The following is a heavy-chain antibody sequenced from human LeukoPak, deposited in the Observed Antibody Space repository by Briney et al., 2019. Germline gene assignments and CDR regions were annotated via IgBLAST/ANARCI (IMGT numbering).Heavy chain of an antibody. CDR3: ARARKSGGITMMRGVKGRGWFDP. CDR1: GFTFSNYG. J-gene: IGHJ5*02. D-gene: IGHD3-10*01. CDR2: IRNDRSNK. V-gene: IGHV3-30*02. Sequence: PGGSLRLSCAASGFTFSNYGMHWVRQAPGKGLEWVAFIRNDRSNKSYADSVKGRFTISRDNAKHTLYLQMNSLRAEDTAVYYCARARKSGGITMMRGVKGRGWFDPWGQGTLVTVSS.